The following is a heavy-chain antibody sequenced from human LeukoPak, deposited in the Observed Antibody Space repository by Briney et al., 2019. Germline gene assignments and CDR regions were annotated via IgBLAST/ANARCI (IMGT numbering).Heavy chain of an antibody. CDR2: ILPVSNTA. D-gene: IGHD3-22*01. CDR1: GYTFTSYD. J-gene: IGHJ5*02. Sequence: SVKVSCKASGYTFTSYDINWVRQAPGQGLEWMGGILPVSNTANNAQNFQGRVTFTADTSTGTAYMELSSLRSEDTAVYYCARADRYYYDSSGPLGPRVQGTLVTVSS. CDR3: ARADRYYYDSSGPLGP. V-gene: IGHV1-69*06.